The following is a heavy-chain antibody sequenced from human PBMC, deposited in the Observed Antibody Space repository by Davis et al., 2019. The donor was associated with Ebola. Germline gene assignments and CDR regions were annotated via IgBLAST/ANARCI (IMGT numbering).Heavy chain of an antibody. D-gene: IGHD1-1*01. CDR2: IRGSGEGEST. J-gene: IGHJ4*02. CDR1: GFTFGDYA. CDR3: AKDGEEKSTTFYLDN. V-gene: IGHV3-23*01. Sequence: PGGSLRLSCIASGFTFGDYAMSWVRQARGKGLEWVSSIRGSGEGESTYYADSVKGRLTISSDNSKNTLFLQMHGLRVEDTGVYYCAKDGEEKSTTFYLDNWGQGTHVTVSS.